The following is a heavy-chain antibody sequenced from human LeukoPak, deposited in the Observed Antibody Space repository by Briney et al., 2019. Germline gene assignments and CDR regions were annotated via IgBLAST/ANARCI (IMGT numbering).Heavy chain of an antibody. D-gene: IGHD6-6*01. CDR1: GLTFSSYT. Sequence: GGSLRLSCAASGLTFSSYTMSWVRQAPGKGLEWVSSISVSKNYIYYADSVKGRFTISRDNAKNSLDLQMNSLRAEDTAVYYCARTAVRYYYYYYMDVWGKGTTVTVSS. CDR2: ISVSKNYI. CDR3: ARTAVRYYYYYYMDV. J-gene: IGHJ6*03. V-gene: IGHV3-21*01.